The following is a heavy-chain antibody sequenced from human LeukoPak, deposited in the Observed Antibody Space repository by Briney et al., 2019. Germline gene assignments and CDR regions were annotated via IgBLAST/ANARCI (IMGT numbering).Heavy chain of an antibody. J-gene: IGHJ1*01. CDR2: ISSSGSTI. CDR3: AKATLSPYSSSWSEGEYFPH. V-gene: IGHV3-48*03. D-gene: IGHD6-13*01. CDR1: GFTFSSYE. Sequence: GGSLRLSCAASGFTFSSYEMNWVRQAPGKGLDWVSYISSSGSTIYYADSVKGRFTISRDNAKNSLYLQINSLRAEDTAVYYCAKATLSPYSSSWSEGEYFPHWGQGTLVTVSS.